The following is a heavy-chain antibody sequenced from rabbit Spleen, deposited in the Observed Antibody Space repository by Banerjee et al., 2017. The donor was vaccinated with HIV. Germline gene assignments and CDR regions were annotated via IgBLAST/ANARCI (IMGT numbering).Heavy chain of an antibody. V-gene: IGHV1S47*01. CDR1: GFTVSSGYW. Sequence: QEQLVESRGGLVQPGESLTLSCKASGFTVSSGYWIDWVRQAPGKGLEWIGYIYIGGGNTDYASWVNGRFTISSDNTQNTVSLQMNSLTAADTATYFCARGGYYLYRYASTIDPNAFDPWGPGDPGHRL. CDR3: ARGGYYLYRYASTIDPNAFDP. D-gene: IGHD6-1*01. J-gene: IGHJ2*01. CDR2: IYIGGGNT.